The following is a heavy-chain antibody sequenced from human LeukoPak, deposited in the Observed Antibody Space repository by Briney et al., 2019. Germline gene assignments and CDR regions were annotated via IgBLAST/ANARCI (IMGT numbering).Heavy chain of an antibody. Sequence: SETLSLTCAVSGYSITSGFYWGWIRQPPGKGLEWIGGIYHSGSTYYNPSLKSRVTISVDTSKNQFSLKLSSVTAADTAVYYCARANYYDTSGYSRGAFDVWGQGTMVTVSS. J-gene: IGHJ3*01. CDR3: ARANYYDTSGYSRGAFDV. CDR1: GYSITSGFY. V-gene: IGHV4-38-2*01. CDR2: IYHSGST. D-gene: IGHD3-22*01.